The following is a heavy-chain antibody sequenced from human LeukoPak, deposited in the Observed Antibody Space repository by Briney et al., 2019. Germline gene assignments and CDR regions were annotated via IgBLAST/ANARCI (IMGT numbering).Heavy chain of an antibody. CDR3: AKDPARYGSGSYYFDY. J-gene: IGHJ4*02. CDR1: GFTFSSYV. Sequence: GGSLRLSCAASGFTFSSYVMTWVRQSPGKGLEWVSGISGSGGSTYYADPVKGRFTISRDNSKNTLYLQMNSLRAEDTAVYYCAKDPARYGSGSYYFDYWSQGTLVTVSS. V-gene: IGHV3-23*01. D-gene: IGHD3-10*01. CDR2: ISGSGGST.